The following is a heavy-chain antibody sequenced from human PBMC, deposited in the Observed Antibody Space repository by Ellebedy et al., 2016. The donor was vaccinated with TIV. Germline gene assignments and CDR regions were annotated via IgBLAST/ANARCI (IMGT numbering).Heavy chain of an antibody. CDR1: GFTFSPYA. D-gene: IGHD2-2*01. V-gene: IGHV3-23*01. J-gene: IGHJ5*02. CDR3: ARGTSSSPNWFDP. CDR2: ISSTGSRP. Sequence: GESLKISCAASGFTFSPYAMAWVRQAPGKGLEWVSTISSTGSRPYYADSVEGRFLISRDNSKTTLALQVNSLRAEDTAVYSCARGTSSSPNWFDPWGQGTLVTVSS.